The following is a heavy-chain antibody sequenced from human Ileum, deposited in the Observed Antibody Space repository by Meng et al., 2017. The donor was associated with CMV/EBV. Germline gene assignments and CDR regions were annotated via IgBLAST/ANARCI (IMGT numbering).Heavy chain of an antibody. J-gene: IGHJ6*02. V-gene: IGHV3-72*01. CDR3: ARGVVPAAIPVRYYYYGMDV. CDR1: GFTFSDHY. D-gene: IGHD2-2*02. Sequence: GESLKISCAASGFTFSDHYMDWVRQAPGKGLEWVGRIKNKANSYITEYAVSVKGRVTILRDDSKNSLYLQMNSLRAEDTAVYSCARGVVPAAIPVRYYYYGMDVWGQGTTVTVSS. CDR2: IKNKANSYIT.